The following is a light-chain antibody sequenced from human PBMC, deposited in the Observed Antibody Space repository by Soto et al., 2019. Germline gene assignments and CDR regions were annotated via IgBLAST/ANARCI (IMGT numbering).Light chain of an antibody. CDR1: SSDVGGYNY. CDR2: DVS. CDR3: CSYSGSYTLV. V-gene: IGLV2-11*01. Sequence: QSALTQPRSVSGSPGQSVTIYCTGTSSDVGGYNYVSWYQQHPGKAPKHMIYDVSKRPSGVPDRFSGSKSGNTASLTISGLQAEVEADYYFCSYSGSYTLVFGGGTKLTVL. J-gene: IGLJ2*01.